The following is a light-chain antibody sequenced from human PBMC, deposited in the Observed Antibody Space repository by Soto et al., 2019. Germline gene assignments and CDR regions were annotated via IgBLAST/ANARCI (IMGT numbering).Light chain of an antibody. J-gene: IGKJ5*01. CDR3: QQSSSSPPIT. Sequence: DIRLTHYPPPLSSSLGDSVSISCRASQSIDNNLHWYRQKSGKAPEVLIYAASTLLDGVSLRFSGTGYGTDFTLTINKLPPDDVASYYSQQSSSSPPITFGQGTRLDMK. CDR2: AAS. V-gene: IGKV1-39*01. CDR1: QSIDNN.